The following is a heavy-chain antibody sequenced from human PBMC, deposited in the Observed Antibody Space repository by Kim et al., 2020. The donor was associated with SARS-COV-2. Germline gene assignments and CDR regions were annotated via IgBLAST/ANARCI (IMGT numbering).Heavy chain of an antibody. CDR3: ARDGRIAAADPYYFDY. Sequence: GGSLRLSCAASGFTFSSYAMHWVRQAPGKGLEWVAVISSDGSNKYYADSVKGRFTISRDNSKNTLYLQMNSLRAEDTAVYYCARDGRIAAADPYYFDYWGQGTLVTVSS. V-gene: IGHV3-30*04. CDR1: GFTFSSYA. D-gene: IGHD6-13*01. CDR2: ISSDGSNK. J-gene: IGHJ4*02.